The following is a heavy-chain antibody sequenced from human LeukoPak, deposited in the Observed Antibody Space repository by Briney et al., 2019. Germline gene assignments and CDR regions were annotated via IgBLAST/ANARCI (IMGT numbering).Heavy chain of an antibody. J-gene: IGHJ3*02. D-gene: IGHD2-21*01. CDR1: GDSVSSNSAA. CDR3: CHSLSGRTGAFDI. CDR2: TYYRSKWYN. Sequence: SQTLSFTCAISGDSVSSNSAAWNWIRQSPSRGLEWLGGTYYRSKWYNDYAVSVKSRITINPDTSKNQFSLQLDSVTPEDTAVYYCCHSLSGRTGAFDIWGRGTVVTVSS. V-gene: IGHV6-1*01.